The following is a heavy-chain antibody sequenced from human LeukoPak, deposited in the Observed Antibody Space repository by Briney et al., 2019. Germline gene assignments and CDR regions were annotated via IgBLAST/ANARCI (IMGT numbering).Heavy chain of an antibody. D-gene: IGHD5-24*01. Sequence: GGSLRLSCEASGFTFSNYGMNWVRQAPGKGLEWVSHISDTSSTIYYTDSVKGRFTISRDNAKNSLHLQMNSLRAEDTAVYYCARGLEMATIPYYFDYWGQGTLVTVSS. J-gene: IGHJ4*02. CDR1: GFTFSNYG. CDR2: ISDTSSTI. CDR3: ARGLEMATIPYYFDY. V-gene: IGHV3-48*01.